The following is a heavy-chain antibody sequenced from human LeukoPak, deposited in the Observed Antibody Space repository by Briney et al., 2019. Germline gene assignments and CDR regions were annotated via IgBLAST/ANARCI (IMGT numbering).Heavy chain of an antibody. CDR1: GFTFSVSD. Sequence: GGSLRLSCAASGFTFSVSDMHWVRQASGKGLEWVGRIGVKTNSYATAYAAALQGRLTISRDDSKNTAYLQMNSLTTEDTAVYYCTTYSSGHYWGQGTLVTVSS. CDR3: TTYSSGHY. J-gene: IGHJ4*02. CDR2: IGVKTNSYAT. D-gene: IGHD6-19*01. V-gene: IGHV3-73*01.